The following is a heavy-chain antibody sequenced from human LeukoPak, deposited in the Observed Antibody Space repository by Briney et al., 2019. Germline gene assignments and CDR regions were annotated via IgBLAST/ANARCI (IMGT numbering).Heavy chain of an antibody. CDR2: IHYTGST. V-gene: IGHV4-39*07. CDR1: GDSISSGPYF. J-gene: IGHJ3*02. CDR3: ARLDGGQLGHCSSTSCNGAFDI. Sequence: PSETLFLTCTVSGDSISSGPYFWGWIRQPPGKGLEWLGNIHYTGSTYYKSSLRSRVTMSVDTSKNQFSLMLRSVTAADTAMYYCARLDGGQLGHCSSTSCNGAFDIWGQGAMVTVTS. D-gene: IGHD2-2*01.